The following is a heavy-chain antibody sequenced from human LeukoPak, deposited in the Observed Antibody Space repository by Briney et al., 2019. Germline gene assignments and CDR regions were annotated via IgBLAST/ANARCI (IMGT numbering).Heavy chain of an antibody. J-gene: IGHJ6*03. CDR1: GGSISSGGYY. D-gene: IGHD1-7*01. CDR2: IYYSGST. V-gene: IGHV4-31*03. Sequence: SETLSLTCTVSGGSISSGGYYWSWIRQHPGKGLEWIGYIYYSGSTYYNPSLKSRVTISVDTSKNQFSLKLSSVTAADTAVYYCARGRVTGTTQIRPRYCYYMDVWGKGTTVTVSS. CDR3: ARGRVTGTTQIRPRYCYYMDV.